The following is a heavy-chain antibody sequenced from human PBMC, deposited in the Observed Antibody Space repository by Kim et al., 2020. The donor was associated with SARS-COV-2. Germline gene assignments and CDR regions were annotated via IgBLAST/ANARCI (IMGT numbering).Heavy chain of an antibody. J-gene: IGHJ3*02. CDR3: SRCWVVLHYDFWSGYPYYAFES. V-gene: IGHV4-34*01. Sequence: SETLSLTCAVYGGSFSGYYWSWIRQPPGKGLEWIGEINHSGSTNYNPSLKSRVTISVDTSKNQFSLKLSSVTAADTAVYYCSRCWVVLHYDFWSGYPYYAFESWGQGKMVTVSS. CDR1: GGSFSGYY. D-gene: IGHD3-3*01. CDR2: INHSGST.